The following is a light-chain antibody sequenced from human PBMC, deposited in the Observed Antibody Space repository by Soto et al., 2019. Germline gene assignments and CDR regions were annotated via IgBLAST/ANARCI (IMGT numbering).Light chain of an antibody. CDR1: SSDVGGYKF. Sequence: QSALTQPASVSGSPGQSITISCTGTSSDVGGYKFVSWYQHHPGKAPKLMIYDVSNRPSGVSNRFSGSKSGNTASLTISGLQAEDEAEYYCSSYTSSSTPVVFGGGTKLTVL. CDR2: DVS. V-gene: IGLV2-14*03. J-gene: IGLJ2*01. CDR3: SSYTSSSTPVV.